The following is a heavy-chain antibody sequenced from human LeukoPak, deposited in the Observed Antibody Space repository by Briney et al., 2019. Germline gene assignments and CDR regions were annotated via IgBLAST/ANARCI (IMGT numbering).Heavy chain of an antibody. CDR1: GGTFSSYA. CDR2: IITNTGNP. Sequence: GASVKVSCKASGGTFSSYAMNWVRQAPGQGLEWMGWIITNTGNPTYAQGFTGRFAFSLDTSVSTAYLQISSLKAEDTAVYYCARDGIPRMAYWGQGTLVTVSS. D-gene: IGHD5-24*01. V-gene: IGHV7-4-1*02. CDR3: ARDGIPRMAY. J-gene: IGHJ4*02.